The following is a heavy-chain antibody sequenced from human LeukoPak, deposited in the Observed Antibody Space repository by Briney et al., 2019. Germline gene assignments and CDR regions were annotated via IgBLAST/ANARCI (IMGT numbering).Heavy chain of an antibody. CDR1: GDSISSGGHY. CDR2: IYFSGDT. D-gene: IGHD3-22*01. V-gene: IGHV4-39*07. Sequence: SETLSLTCTVSGDSISSGGHYWGWVRQTPGKRLEWIGNIYFSGDTSFDPSLKSRLTMSVDTSKNQLFLNLDSVTAAATAVYYCARDSGFWLYWGQGTLVTVSS. CDR3: ARDSGFWLY. J-gene: IGHJ4*02.